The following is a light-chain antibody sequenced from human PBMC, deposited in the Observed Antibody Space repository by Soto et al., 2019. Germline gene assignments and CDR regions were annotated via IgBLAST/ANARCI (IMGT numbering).Light chain of an antibody. V-gene: IGKV1-39*01. CDR1: QTISNY. J-gene: IGKJ3*01. Sequence: DIPLTQSPSSLCASVGDRVTITCRASQTISNYLNWYQMKPGKAPKLLIYGASSLQNGVPPRFSGSGSGTDFALTIRNLEPEDYASYFCQQSYTSPTFGPGTKLDI. CDR2: GAS. CDR3: QQSYTSPT.